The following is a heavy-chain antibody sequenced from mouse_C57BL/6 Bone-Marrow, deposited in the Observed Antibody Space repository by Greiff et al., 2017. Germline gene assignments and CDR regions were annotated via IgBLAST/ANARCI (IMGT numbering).Heavy chain of an antibody. CDR3: ARPLYGNYWYCDV. J-gene: IGHJ1*03. CDR1: GFTFSDYY. CDR2: ISNGGGST. Sequence: EVMLVASGGGLVQPGGSLKLSCAASGFTFSDYYMYWVRQTPEKRLEWVAYISNGGGSTYYPDTVKGRFTISRDNAKNTLYLQMSRLKSEDTAMYYCARPLYGNYWYCDVGGTGTTVTVTS. V-gene: IGHV5-12*01. D-gene: IGHD2-1*01.